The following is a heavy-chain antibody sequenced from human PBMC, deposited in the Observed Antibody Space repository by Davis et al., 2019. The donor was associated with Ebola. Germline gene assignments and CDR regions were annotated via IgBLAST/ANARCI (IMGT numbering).Heavy chain of an antibody. CDR1: GYSFTSYW. CDR3: ARLGTYYYGSGSLNWFDP. J-gene: IGHJ5*02. Sequence: GGPLRLSCKGSGYSFTSYWISWVRQMPGKGLEWMGRIDPSDSYTNYSPSFQGHVTISADKSISTAYLQWSSLKASDTAMYYCARLGTYYYGSGSLNWFDPWGQGTLVTVSS. D-gene: IGHD3-10*01. CDR2: IDPSDSYT. V-gene: IGHV5-10-1*01.